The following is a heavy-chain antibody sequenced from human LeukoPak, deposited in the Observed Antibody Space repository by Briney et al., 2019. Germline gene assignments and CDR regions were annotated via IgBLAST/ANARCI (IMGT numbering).Heavy chain of an antibody. CDR1: GFTLRNYV. D-gene: IGHD1-7*01. CDR2: VSGNGNYT. V-gene: IGHV3-23*01. Sequence: PGGSLRLSCAASGFTLRNYVMSWVHQAPGKGLEWVSSVSGNGNYTYYADSVRGRFTISRDNSKNTLYLHMDSLRAEDAAVYYCAKDSYGITGTTEAFDIWGQGTMVTVSS. J-gene: IGHJ3*02. CDR3: AKDSYGITGTTEAFDI.